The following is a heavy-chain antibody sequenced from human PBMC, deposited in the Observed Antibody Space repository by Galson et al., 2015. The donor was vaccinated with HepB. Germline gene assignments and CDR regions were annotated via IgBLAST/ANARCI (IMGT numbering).Heavy chain of an antibody. J-gene: IGHJ6*02. CDR1: GDSVSTDIVA. CDR3: TRVRHLARGMDV. D-gene: IGHD3-10*01. V-gene: IGHV6-1*01. Sequence: CAISGDSVSTDIVAWNWIRQSPSRGLEWRGRTYYRSKWYNDYAVSVQSRITINPDTSRNQFSLQLNSVTPEDTGVYYCTRVRHLARGMDVWGQGTTVTVSS. CDR2: TYYRSKWYN.